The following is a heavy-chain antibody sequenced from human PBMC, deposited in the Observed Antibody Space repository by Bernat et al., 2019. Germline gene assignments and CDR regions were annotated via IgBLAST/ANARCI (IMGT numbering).Heavy chain of an antibody. CDR2: VSGYNGNT. D-gene: IGHD6-19*01. J-gene: IGHJ6*01. Sequence: VQLVQSGAEVKKPGASVKVSCKASGYTFSYYGISWVLQAPGQWLEWMGWVSGYNGNTDYAEKFQGRVTMTTDTSTNTVYMDLRSLGSDDTAVYYCARKGLRGSDYFYFGMDVWGQGTTVIVSS. CDR1: GYTFSYYG. CDR3: ARKGLRGSDYFYFGMDV. V-gene: IGHV1-18*01.